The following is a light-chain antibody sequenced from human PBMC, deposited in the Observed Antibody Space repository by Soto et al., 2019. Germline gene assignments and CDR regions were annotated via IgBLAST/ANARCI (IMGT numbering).Light chain of an antibody. CDR1: QSVSSRF. CDR3: QQYYISRT. Sequence: EMVMTQSPATLSVSPGERATLSCRASQSVSSRFLAWYQQKPGQAPRLVIHGASTRATGIPDRFSGSGSGTDFTLTISRLEPEDFAVYYCQQYYISRTFGQGTKVDI. CDR2: GAS. V-gene: IGKV3-20*01. J-gene: IGKJ1*01.